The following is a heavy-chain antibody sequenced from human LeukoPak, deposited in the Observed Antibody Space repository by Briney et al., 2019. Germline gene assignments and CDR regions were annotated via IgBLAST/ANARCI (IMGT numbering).Heavy chain of an antibody. J-gene: IGHJ4*02. CDR1: GFTFDDYG. D-gene: IGHD3-10*01. CDR3: ARDYYGSGSRPGGFDY. V-gene: IGHV3-20*01. CDR2: INWNGGST. Sequence: RTGGSLRLSCAASGFTFDDYGMSWVRQAPGKGLEWVSGINWNGGSTGYADSVKGRFTISRDNAKNSLYLQMNSLRAEDTALYHCARDYYGSGSRPGGFDYWGQGTLVTDSS.